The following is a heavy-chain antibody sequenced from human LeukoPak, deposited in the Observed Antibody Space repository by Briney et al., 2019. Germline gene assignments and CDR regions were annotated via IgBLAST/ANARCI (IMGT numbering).Heavy chain of an antibody. D-gene: IGHD3-9*01. CDR3: ARDRGVLRYFDWRSTPSGGLYGTDV. Sequence: GGSLRLSCAASGFTFSSYEMNWVRQAPGKGLEGVSYISSSGSTIYYADSVKGRFTISRDNAKNSLYLQMNSLRAEDTAVYYCARDRGVLRYFDWRSTPSGGLYGTDVWGKGTTVTVSS. V-gene: IGHV3-48*03. J-gene: IGHJ6*04. CDR1: GFTFSSYE. CDR2: ISSSGSTI.